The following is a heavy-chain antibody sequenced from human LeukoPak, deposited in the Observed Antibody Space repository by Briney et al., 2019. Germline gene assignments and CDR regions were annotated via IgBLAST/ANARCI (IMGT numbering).Heavy chain of an antibody. CDR2: IYSGGST. CDR1: GFTVSSNY. Sequence: GGSLRLSCAASGFTVSSNYMSWVRQAPGKGLEWVSVIYSGGSTYYADSVKGRFTISRDNSKNTLYLQMNSLRAEDTAVYYCAKVTLGYSSSGPFDYWGQGTLVTVSS. D-gene: IGHD6-6*01. J-gene: IGHJ4*02. V-gene: IGHV3-53*05. CDR3: AKVTLGYSSSGPFDY.